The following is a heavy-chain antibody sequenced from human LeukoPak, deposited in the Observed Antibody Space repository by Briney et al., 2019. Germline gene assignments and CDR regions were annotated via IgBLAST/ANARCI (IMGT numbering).Heavy chain of an antibody. V-gene: IGHV4-61*02. CDR2: IYTSGSS. D-gene: IGHD4-17*01. Sequence: SETLSLTCTVSGGSISSGSYYWSWIRQPAGKGLEWIGRIYTSGSSNYNPSLKSRVTISVDTSKNQFSLKLSSVTAADTAVYYCAREDGDYEVDYWGQGTLVTVSS. CDR3: AREDGDYEVDY. J-gene: IGHJ4*02. CDR1: GGSISSGSYY.